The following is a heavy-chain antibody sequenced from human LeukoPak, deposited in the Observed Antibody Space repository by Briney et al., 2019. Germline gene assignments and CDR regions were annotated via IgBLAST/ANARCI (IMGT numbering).Heavy chain of an antibody. D-gene: IGHD3-22*01. J-gene: IGHJ4*02. CDR3: AKCGSGYYYEEHDY. Sequence: GGSLRLSCAASGFTFSSYAMSWVRQAPGKGLEWVSAISGSGGSTYYTDSVKGRFTISRDNSKNTLYLQMNSLRAEDTAVYYCAKCGSGYYYEEHDYWGQGTLVTVSS. V-gene: IGHV3-23*01. CDR1: GFTFSSYA. CDR2: ISGSGGST.